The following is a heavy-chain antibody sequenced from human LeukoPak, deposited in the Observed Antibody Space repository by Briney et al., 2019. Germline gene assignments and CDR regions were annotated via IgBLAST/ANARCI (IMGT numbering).Heavy chain of an antibody. V-gene: IGHV3-7*03. J-gene: IGHJ5*02. D-gene: IGHD6-13*01. CDR3: ARDIAAAGTEGWFDP. Sequence: PGGSLRLSCVVSGFTFGSYWMSWVRQAPGKGLELVASVKQDGREKYYVDSVKGRFTISGDNAKNLLYLQMNSLRAEDTAVYYCARDIAAAGTEGWFDPWGQGTLVTVSS. CDR1: GFTFGSYW. CDR2: VKQDGREK.